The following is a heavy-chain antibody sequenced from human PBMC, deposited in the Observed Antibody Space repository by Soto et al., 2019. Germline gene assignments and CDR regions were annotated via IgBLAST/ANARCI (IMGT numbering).Heavy chain of an antibody. J-gene: IGHJ3*02. CDR2: ISGSGGST. V-gene: IGHV3-23*01. CDR1: GSTFSSYA. D-gene: IGHD6-19*01. CDR3: AKVSGGYSSGWYSDSAFDI. Sequence: GGSLRLSCAASGSTFSSYAMSWVRQAPGKGLEWVSAISGSGGSTYYADSVKGRFTISRDNSKNTLYLQMNSLRAEDTAVYYCAKVSGGYSSGWYSDSAFDIWGQGTMVTVSS.